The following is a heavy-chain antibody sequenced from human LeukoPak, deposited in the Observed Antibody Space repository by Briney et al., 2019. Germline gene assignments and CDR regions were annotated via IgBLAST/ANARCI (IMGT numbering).Heavy chain of an antibody. CDR2: FDPEDGET. V-gene: IGHV1-24*01. J-gene: IGHJ4*02. CDR1: GYSFTTYG. D-gene: IGHD3-10*01. CDR3: ATVHYGSGSPPLFDY. Sequence: ASVKVSCKASGYSFTTYGISWVRQAPGKGLEWMGGFDPEDGETIYAQKFQGRVTMTEDTSTDTAYMELSSLRSEDTAVYYCATVHYGSGSPPLFDYWGRGTLVTVSS.